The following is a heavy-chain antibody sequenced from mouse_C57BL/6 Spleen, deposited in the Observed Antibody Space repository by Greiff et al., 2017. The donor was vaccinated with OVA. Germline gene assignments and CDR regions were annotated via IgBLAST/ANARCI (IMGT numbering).Heavy chain of an antibody. CDR2: IHPNSGST. CDR3: ARLDYPYYYAMDY. V-gene: IGHV1-64*01. Sequence: QVHVKQPGAELVKPGASVKLSCKASGYTFTSYWMHWVKQRPGQGLEWIGMIHPNSGSTNYNEKFKSKATLTVDKSSSTAYMQLSSLTSEDSAVYYCARLDYPYYYAMDYWGQGTSVTVSS. D-gene: IGHD2-4*01. CDR1: GYTFTSYW. J-gene: IGHJ4*01.